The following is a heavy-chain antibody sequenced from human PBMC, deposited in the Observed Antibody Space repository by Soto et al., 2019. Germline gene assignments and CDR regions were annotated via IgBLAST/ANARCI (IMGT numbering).Heavy chain of an antibody. Sequence: GGSLRLSCAASGFTFSSYAMSWVRQAPGKGLEWVSAISGSGGSTYYADSVKGRFTISRDNSKNTLYLQMNSLRAEDTAVYYCAKDWGPTPGHGMDVWGQGTTVTVSS. CDR3: AKDWGPTPGHGMDV. D-gene: IGHD3-16*01. CDR1: GFTFSSYA. J-gene: IGHJ6*02. CDR2: ISGSGGST. V-gene: IGHV3-23*01.